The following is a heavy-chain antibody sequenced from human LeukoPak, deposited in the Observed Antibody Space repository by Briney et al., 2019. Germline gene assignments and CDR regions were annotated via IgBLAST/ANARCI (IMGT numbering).Heavy chain of an antibody. D-gene: IGHD3-22*01. CDR3: ARDFQQVIYYYDSSGYSY. V-gene: IGHV1-2*06. Sequence: ASVKVSCKASGYTFTGYYMHWVRQAPGQGREWMGRINPNSGGTNYAQKFQGRVTMTRDTSISTAYMELSRLRSDDTAVYYCARDFQQVIYYYDSSGYSYWGQGTLVTVSS. CDR1: GYTFTGYY. CDR2: INPNSGGT. J-gene: IGHJ4*02.